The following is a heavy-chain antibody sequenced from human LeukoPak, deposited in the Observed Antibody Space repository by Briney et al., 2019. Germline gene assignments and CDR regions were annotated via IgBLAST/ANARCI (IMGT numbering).Heavy chain of an antibody. V-gene: IGHV3-23*01. Sequence: PGGSLRLSCAASGFTFSSYAMSWVRQAPGKGLEWVSAISGSGGSTYYADSVKGRFTISRDNSKYTLYLQMSSLRAEDTALYYCAKPVGGGLEPDYWGQGTLVTVHS. CDR3: AKPVGGGLEPDY. D-gene: IGHD1-26*01. CDR2: ISGSGGST. CDR1: GFTFSSYA. J-gene: IGHJ4*02.